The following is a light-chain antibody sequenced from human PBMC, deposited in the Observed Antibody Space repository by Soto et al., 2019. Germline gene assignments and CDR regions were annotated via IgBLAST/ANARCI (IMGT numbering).Light chain of an antibody. V-gene: IGKV3-20*01. CDR2: GAS. CDR1: QSVRSGF. Sequence: EIVLTQSPASLSFSPGERVTLSYRASQSVRSGFLAWFQQKPGQAPRLLIIGASYRATGIPDRFSGGGSGTDFTLTISRLEADDFAVYYCQLYGSSPITFGQGTRLEIK. J-gene: IGKJ5*01. CDR3: QLYGSSPIT.